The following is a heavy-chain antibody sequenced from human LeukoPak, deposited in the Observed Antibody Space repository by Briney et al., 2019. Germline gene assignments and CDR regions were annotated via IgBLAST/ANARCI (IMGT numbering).Heavy chain of an antibody. D-gene: IGHD1-14*01. V-gene: IGHV1-2*02. CDR2: INPNSGGT. CDR1: GYTFTGYY. CDR3: ARAERLRGSRNDY. Sequence: ASVKVSCKASGYTFTGYYMHWVRQAPGQGPEWMGWINPNSGGTNYAQKFQGRVTMTRDTSISTAYMELSRLRSDDTAVYYCARAERLRGSRNDYWGQGTLVTVSS. J-gene: IGHJ4*02.